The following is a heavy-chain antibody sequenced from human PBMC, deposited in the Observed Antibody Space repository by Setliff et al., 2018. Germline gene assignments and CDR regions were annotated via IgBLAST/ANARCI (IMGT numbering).Heavy chain of an antibody. V-gene: IGHV1-18*01. CDR3: SRLVRYCTVTSCQRASGGEH. D-gene: IGHD2-8*02. Sequence: GASVKVSCKASGYTFTNYGINWVRQAPGQGLEWMGWINNYNMNTNYPQKFLGRVTMTTDTSTSTAYMELRSLRPDDTAVYYCSRLVRYCTVTSCQRASGGEHWGQGTLVTVSS. J-gene: IGHJ1*01. CDR2: INNYNMNT. CDR1: GYTFTNYG.